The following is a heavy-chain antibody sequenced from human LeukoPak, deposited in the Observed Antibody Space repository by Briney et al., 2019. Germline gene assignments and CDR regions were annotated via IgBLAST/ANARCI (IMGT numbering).Heavy chain of an antibody. V-gene: IGHV4-39*01. CDR1: GGSISSSSYY. CDR2: IYYSGST. Sequence: SETLSLTCTVSGGSISSSSYYWGWIRQPPGKGPEWIGSIYYSGSTYYNPSLESRVTISVDTSKNQFSLKLSSVTAADTAVYYCARLPLRTMVRGVISDYWGQGTLVTVSS. J-gene: IGHJ4*02. D-gene: IGHD3-10*01. CDR3: ARLPLRTMVRGVISDY.